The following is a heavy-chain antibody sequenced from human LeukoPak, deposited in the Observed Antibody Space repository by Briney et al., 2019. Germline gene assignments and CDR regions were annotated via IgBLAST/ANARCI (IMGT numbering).Heavy chain of an antibody. Sequence: ASVKVSCKASGYTFTSYAMHWVRQAPGQRLEWMGWISAGSGNTKYSQKFQGRVTITRDTSASTAYMELSSLRSEDTAVYYCARDFFDSSGYYYPWFDPWGQGTLVTVSS. CDR3: ARDFFDSSGYYYPWFDP. CDR1: GYTFTSYA. J-gene: IGHJ5*02. CDR2: ISAGSGNT. V-gene: IGHV1-3*01. D-gene: IGHD3-22*01.